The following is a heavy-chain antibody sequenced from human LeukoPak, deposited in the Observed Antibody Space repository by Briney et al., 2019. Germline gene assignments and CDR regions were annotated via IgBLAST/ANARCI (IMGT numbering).Heavy chain of an antibody. CDR3: AKNWNYPDY. CDR1: GFTFSSYG. Sequence: GGSLRLSCAASGFTFSSYGMHCVRQAPGKGVEWVAVISYDGSNKYYADSVKGRFTISRDNSKNTLYLQMNRLRAEDTAVYYCAKNWNYPDYWGQGTLVTVSS. CDR2: ISYDGSNK. J-gene: IGHJ4*02. D-gene: IGHD1-1*01. V-gene: IGHV3-30*18.